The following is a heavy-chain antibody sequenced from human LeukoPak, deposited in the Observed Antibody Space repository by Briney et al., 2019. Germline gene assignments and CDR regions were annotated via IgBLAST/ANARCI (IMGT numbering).Heavy chain of an antibody. V-gene: IGHV3-43D*03. J-gene: IGHJ4*02. D-gene: IGHD1-26*01. CDR3: AKTSGSYWRQIDY. CDR2: ISWNGVTT. Sequence: GGSLRLSCAASGFTFEDYAMHWVRQAPGKGLEWVSLISWNGVTTYNADSVKGRFTVSRDNSKNSLYLQMNSLRAEDTALYYCAKTSGSYWRQIDYWGQGTLVTVSS. CDR1: GFTFEDYA.